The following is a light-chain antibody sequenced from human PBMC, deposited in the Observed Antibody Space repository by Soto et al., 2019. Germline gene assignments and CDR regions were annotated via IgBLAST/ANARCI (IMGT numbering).Light chain of an antibody. CDR1: QSVSSSY. CDR2: GAS. Sequence: EIVLTQSPGTLSLSPWERATLSCRASQSVSSSYLAWYQQKPGQAPRLLIYGASSRATGIPDRFSGSGSGTDFTLTISRREPDDFAGYYCQQYGSSSKTFGQGTKVDIK. J-gene: IGKJ1*01. CDR3: QQYGSSSKT. V-gene: IGKV3-20*01.